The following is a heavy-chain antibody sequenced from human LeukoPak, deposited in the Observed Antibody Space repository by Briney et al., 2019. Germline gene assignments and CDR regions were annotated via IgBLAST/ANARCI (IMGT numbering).Heavy chain of an antibody. CDR1: GFTFSSYD. Sequence: GGSLRLSCAASGFTFSSYDMHWVREAPGKGLEWVAVISYDGSNKYYADSVKGRFTISRDNSKNTLYLQMNSLRAEDTAVYYCAKDSDYYGSGSYYPNYWGQGTLVTVSS. V-gene: IGHV3-30*18. CDR2: ISYDGSNK. J-gene: IGHJ4*02. D-gene: IGHD3-10*01. CDR3: AKDSDYYGSGSYYPNY.